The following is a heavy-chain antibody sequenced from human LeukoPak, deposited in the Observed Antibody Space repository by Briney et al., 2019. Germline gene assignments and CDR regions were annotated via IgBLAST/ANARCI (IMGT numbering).Heavy chain of an antibody. Sequence: ASVKVSCKASGYTFTSYYMHWVRQAPGQGLEWMGIINPSGGSTSYAQKFQGRVTMTRDTSTSTVYMELSSLRSEDTAVYYCARDVGGNSYYYYYMDVWGKGTTVTVS. CDR1: GYTFTSYY. J-gene: IGHJ6*03. D-gene: IGHD4-23*01. V-gene: IGHV1-46*01. CDR2: INPSGGST. CDR3: ARDVGGNSYYYYYMDV.